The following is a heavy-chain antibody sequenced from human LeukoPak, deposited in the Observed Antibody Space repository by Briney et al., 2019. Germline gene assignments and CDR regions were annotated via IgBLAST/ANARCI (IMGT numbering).Heavy chain of an antibody. D-gene: IGHD3-22*01. CDR1: GGSISSSSYY. Sequence: SETLSLTCTVSGGSISSSSYYWGWIRQPPGTGLEWIGSIYYSGSTYYNPSLKSRVTISVDTSKNQFSLKLSSVTAADTAVYFCARLANPYYYDSSGYPAFDIWGQGTMVTVSP. CDR3: ARLANPYYYDSSGYPAFDI. V-gene: IGHV4-39*01. J-gene: IGHJ3*02. CDR2: IYYSGST.